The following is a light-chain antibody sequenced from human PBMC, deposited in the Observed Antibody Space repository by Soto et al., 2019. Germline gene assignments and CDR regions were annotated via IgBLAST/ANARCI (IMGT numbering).Light chain of an antibody. CDR3: QQRSNWPPTWT. J-gene: IGKJ1*01. CDR2: DAS. Sequence: EIVLTQSPATLSLSPGERATLSCRASQSVSSYLAWYQQKPGQAPRLLIYDASKRATGIPARFSGSGSGTDFTLTISSLEAEDLAVYYCQQRSNWPPTWTFGQGTKVEIK. CDR1: QSVSSY. V-gene: IGKV3-11*01.